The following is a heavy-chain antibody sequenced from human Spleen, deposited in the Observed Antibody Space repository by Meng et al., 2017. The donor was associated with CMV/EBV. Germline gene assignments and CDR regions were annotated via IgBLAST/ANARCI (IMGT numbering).Heavy chain of an antibody. CDR1: GYTFTNYD. Sequence: ASVKVSCKASGYTFTNYDINWVRQATGQGLEWMGWINSNSGHTGYAQNFQGRVTVTRDTSITTAYMELSSLRSEDTAVYYCARVIGYTTSEEDYWGQGTLVTVSS. J-gene: IGHJ4*02. D-gene: IGHD6-6*01. CDR2: INSNSGHT. V-gene: IGHV1-8*03. CDR3: ARVIGYTTSEEDY.